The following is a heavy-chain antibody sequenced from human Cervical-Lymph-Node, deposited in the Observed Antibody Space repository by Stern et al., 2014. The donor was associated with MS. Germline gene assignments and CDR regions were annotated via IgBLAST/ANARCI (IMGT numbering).Heavy chain of an antibody. D-gene: IGHD2-21*01. CDR1: GFTFSDHY. CDR3: ARFKIASYYYYYYGMDV. CDR2: ISSSGTTI. Sequence: VHLVESGGGLVKPGGSLRLSCAAPGFTFSDHYMTWIRQAPGKGLEGVSFISSSGTTIYDADSVKGRFTISRDNAKNSLYLQMNGLRAEDTAIYYCARFKIASYYYYYYGMDVWGQGTTVTVSS. J-gene: IGHJ6*02. V-gene: IGHV3-11*01.